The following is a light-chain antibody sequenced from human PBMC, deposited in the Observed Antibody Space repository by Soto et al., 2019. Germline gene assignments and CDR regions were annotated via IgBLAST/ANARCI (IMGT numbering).Light chain of an antibody. CDR2: DAS. CDR1: QSINIW. Sequence: DIQMTQSPSTLSASVVDRVTITCRARQSINIWLAWYQQKPGKAPKLLIYDASILESGVPSRFSGSGSGTEFTLTISSLQPDDFATYYCQQYNSYRTFGQGTKVDIK. V-gene: IGKV1-5*01. CDR3: QQYNSYRT. J-gene: IGKJ1*01.